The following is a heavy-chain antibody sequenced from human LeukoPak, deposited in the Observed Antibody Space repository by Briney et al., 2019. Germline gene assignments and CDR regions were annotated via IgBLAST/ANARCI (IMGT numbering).Heavy chain of an antibody. CDR3: ARPPFNYDDSGFYYPSHH. D-gene: IGHD3-22*01. J-gene: IGHJ1*01. CDR2: INHSGST. V-gene: IGHV4-34*01. CDR1: GVSFSGYY. Sequence: SETLSLTCAVYGVSFSGYYWSWIRQPPGKGLEWIGEINHSGSTNYNPSLKSRVTISVDTSKNQFSLKLSSVTAADTAVYYCARPPFNYDDSGFYYPSHHGGRGTLVTVSS.